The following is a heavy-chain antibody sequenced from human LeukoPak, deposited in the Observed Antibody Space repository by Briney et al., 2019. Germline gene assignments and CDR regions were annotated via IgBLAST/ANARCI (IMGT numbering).Heavy chain of an antibody. J-gene: IGHJ6*03. CDR2: MNPNSGNT. CDR1: GYTFTSYD. Sequence: ASVKVSCKASGYTFTSYDINWVRQATGQGLEWIGWMNPNSGNTGYAQKFQGRVTITRNTSISTAYMELSSLRSEDTAVYYCARVQMATIFYYYYYMDVWGKGTTVTVSS. D-gene: IGHD5-24*01. CDR3: ARVQMATIFYYYYYMDV. V-gene: IGHV1-8*03.